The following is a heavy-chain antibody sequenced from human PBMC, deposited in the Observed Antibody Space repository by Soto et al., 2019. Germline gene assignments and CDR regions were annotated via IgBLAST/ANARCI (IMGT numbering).Heavy chain of an antibody. CDR1: GGSISSYY. CDR2: IYYSGST. J-gene: IGHJ6*02. V-gene: IGHV4-59*01. D-gene: IGHD3-3*01. Sequence: PSETLSLTCTVSGGSISSYYWSWIRQPPGKGLEWIGYIYYSGSTNYNPSLKSRVTISVDTSKNQFSLKLSSVTAADTAVYYCARGAYYDFWSGYFGMDVWGQGTTVTV. CDR3: ARGAYYDFWSGYFGMDV.